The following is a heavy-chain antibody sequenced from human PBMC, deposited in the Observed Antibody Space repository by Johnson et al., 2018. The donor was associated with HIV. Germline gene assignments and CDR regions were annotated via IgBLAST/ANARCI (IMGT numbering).Heavy chain of an antibody. CDR1: GFTFDDYA. CDR2: ISWNSGSI. D-gene: IGHD1-7*01. Sequence: VESGGGVVQPGRSLRLSCAASGFTFDDYAMHWVRQAPGKGLEWVSGISWNSGSIGYADSVKGRFTISRDNAKNSLYLQMNSLRAEDTALYYCAKATRYNWNYGAFDIWGQGTMVTVSS. V-gene: IGHV3-9*01. J-gene: IGHJ3*02. CDR3: AKATRYNWNYGAFDI.